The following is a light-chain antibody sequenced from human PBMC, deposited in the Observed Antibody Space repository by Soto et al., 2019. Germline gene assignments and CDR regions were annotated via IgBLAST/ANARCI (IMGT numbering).Light chain of an antibody. Sequence: PGERATLSCRASQSVTTQLAWYQQKPGQAPRLIIHGASSRATGVPDRITGSGSGTDFTLSISRLEPEDFAVYYCQQYGGSTRTFGQGTKVEIK. CDR2: GAS. J-gene: IGKJ1*01. V-gene: IGKV3-20*01. CDR1: QSVTTQ. CDR3: QQYGGSTRT.